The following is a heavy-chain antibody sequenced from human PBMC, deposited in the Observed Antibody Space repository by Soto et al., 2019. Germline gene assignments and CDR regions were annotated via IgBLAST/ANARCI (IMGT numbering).Heavy chain of an antibody. CDR1: AFTFRSYA. J-gene: IGHJ3*02. V-gene: IGHV3-23*01. CDR2: ITASADTT. D-gene: IGHD2-2*01. CDR3: AKVRPLRDCNSTSCLGAFEI. Sequence: EEQLLESGGGLVRPGGSLRLSCAASAFTFRSYAMSWVRQAPGKGLEWVSAITASADTTYYADSVKGRFTISRDNSKNTLYQRMNSLRAEDTAVYYCAKVRPLRDCNSTSCLGAFEIWGQGTMVTVS.